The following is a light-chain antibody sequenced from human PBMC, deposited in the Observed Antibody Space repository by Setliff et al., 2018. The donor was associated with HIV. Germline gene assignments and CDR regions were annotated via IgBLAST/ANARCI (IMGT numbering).Light chain of an antibody. CDR2: EVS. CDR3: CSYTSRNTEV. CDR1: SSDVGAYNY. J-gene: IGLJ1*01. V-gene: IGLV2-14*01. Sequence: QSALTQPASVSGSPGQSITISCTGTSSDVGAYNYVSWYQQYPGKAPKLMIYEVSHRPSGVSNRFSGSKSGNTASLTISGPQAEDEADYYCCSYTSRNTEVFGTGTKGTV.